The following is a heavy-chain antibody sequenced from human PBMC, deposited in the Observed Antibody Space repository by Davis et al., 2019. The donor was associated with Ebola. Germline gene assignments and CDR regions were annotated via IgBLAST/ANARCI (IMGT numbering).Heavy chain of an antibody. Sequence: ASVKVSCKASGYTFTSYYMHWVRQAPGQGLEWMGIINPSGGSTSYAQKFQGRVTMTRDTSTSTVYMELSRLRSDDTAVYYCASLEGVTIFGVVPYYYGMDVWGQGTTVTVSS. CDR1: GYTFTSYY. CDR3: ASLEGVTIFGVVPYYYGMDV. V-gene: IGHV1-46*01. D-gene: IGHD3-3*01. CDR2: INPSGGST. J-gene: IGHJ6*02.